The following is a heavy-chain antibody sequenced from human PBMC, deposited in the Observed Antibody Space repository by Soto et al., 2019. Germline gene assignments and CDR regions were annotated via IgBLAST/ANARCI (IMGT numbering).Heavy chain of an antibody. J-gene: IGHJ4*02. CDR1: GGSFSGYY. Sequence: PSETLSLTCAVYGGSFSGYYWSWIRQAPGKGLEWIGEINHSVSTNYNPSLKSRVTISVDTSKNHFSLKLSSVTAADTAVFYCARGVWGYYGSGSYYNNFDYWGQGTLVTVSS. CDR2: INHSVST. D-gene: IGHD3-10*01. CDR3: ARGVWGYYGSGSYYNNFDY. V-gene: IGHV4-34*01.